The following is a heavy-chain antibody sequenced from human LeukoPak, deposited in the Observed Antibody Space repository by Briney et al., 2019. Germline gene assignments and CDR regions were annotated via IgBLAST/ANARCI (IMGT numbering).Heavy chain of an antibody. D-gene: IGHD3-22*01. V-gene: IGHV1-18*01. CDR3: ARGPYYYDSSGYHFDY. CDR2: ISAYNGNT. CDR1: GYTFTSYG. J-gene: IGHJ4*02. Sequence: GASVKVSCKASGYTFTSYGISWVRQAPGQGLEWMGWISAYNGNTNYAQKLQGRVTMTTDASTSTAYMELRCLRSDDTAVYYCARGPYYYDSSGYHFDYWGQGTLVTVSS.